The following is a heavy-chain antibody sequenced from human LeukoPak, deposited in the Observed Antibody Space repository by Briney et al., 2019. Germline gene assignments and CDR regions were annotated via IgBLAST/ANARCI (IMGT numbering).Heavy chain of an antibody. CDR3: GRHRAGSGTYFIDH. CDR2: MKKDGSES. J-gene: IGHJ4*02. D-gene: IGHD3-10*01. CDR1: GFTFGTYS. V-gene: IGHV3-7*01. Sequence: GGSLRLSCEVSGFTFGTYSMIWVRHSPGKGLQWVPNMKKDGSESKYVDSVKGRFTILRDNAKNSLYLQMNNVRAEDTGVYYCGRHRAGSGTYFIDHWGQGTLVSVSS.